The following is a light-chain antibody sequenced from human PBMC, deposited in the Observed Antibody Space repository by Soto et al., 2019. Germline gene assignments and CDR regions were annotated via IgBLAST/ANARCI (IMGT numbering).Light chain of an antibody. CDR3: QQSYSTPIT. CDR1: QSISSY. V-gene: IGKV1-39*01. J-gene: IGKJ5*01. CDR2: AAS. Sequence: DIQMTQSPSSLSASVGGRVTITCRASQSISSYLNWYPQKPGKAPKLLIYAASSLQSGVPSRFSGSGSGTDFTLTISSLQPEDFATYYCQQSYSTPITFGQGTRLEIK.